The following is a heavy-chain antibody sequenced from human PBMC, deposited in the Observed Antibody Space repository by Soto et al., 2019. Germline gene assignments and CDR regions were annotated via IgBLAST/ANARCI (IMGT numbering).Heavy chain of an antibody. CDR1: GDSVSSNSAA. Sequence: PSQTLSLTCAISGDSVSSNSAAWNCIIHSPSRGLEWLGRTYYRSKWYNDYAVSVKSRITINPDTSKNQFSLQLNSVTPEDTAVYYCARGAYSSSSAFWFDPWGQGTLVTVSS. D-gene: IGHD6-6*01. J-gene: IGHJ5*02. CDR2: TYYRSKWYN. CDR3: ARGAYSSSSAFWFDP. V-gene: IGHV6-1*01.